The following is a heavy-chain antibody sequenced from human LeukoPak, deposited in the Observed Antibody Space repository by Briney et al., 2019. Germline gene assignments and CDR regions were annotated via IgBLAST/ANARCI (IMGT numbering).Heavy chain of an antibody. CDR2: ISYDGSNK. D-gene: IGHD4-17*01. CDR3: AKDPNGDYIGTFDI. Sequence: SGRSLRLSCAASGFTFSSYAMHWVRQAPGKGLEWVAVISYDGSNKYYADSVKGRFTISRDNSKKTLSLQMNSLRAEDTAIYYCAKDPNGDYIGTFDIWGQGTMVIVS. CDR1: GFTFSSYA. V-gene: IGHV3-30-3*01. J-gene: IGHJ3*02.